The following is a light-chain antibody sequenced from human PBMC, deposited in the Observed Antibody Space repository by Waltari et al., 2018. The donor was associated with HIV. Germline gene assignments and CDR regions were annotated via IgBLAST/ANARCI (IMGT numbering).Light chain of an antibody. CDR3: HQYGSSPET. CDR1: QSVSSSY. V-gene: IGKV3-20*01. CDR2: GAS. J-gene: IGKJ4*01. Sequence: EIVLTQSPGTLSLSPGERVTLSCRASQSVSSSYLAWYQQKLGQAPRLLIYGASSRATGIPDRFSGSGSGTDFTLTISRLEPEDFAVYYCHQYGSSPETFGGGTKVEIK.